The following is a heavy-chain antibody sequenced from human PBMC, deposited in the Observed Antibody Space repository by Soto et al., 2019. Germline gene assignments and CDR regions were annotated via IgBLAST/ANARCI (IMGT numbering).Heavy chain of an antibody. D-gene: IGHD2-15*01. Sequence: QVQLVESGGGVVQPGRSLRLSCAASGFTFRSYGMHWVRQAPGKGLEWVAVIWYDGSNKDYADSVKGRFTISRDNSKNTLDLQVNNLRAEDRAVYYCARSGGKHSLGGGMDVWGQGTTITVSS. CDR2: IWYDGSNK. CDR3: ARSGGKHSLGGGMDV. V-gene: IGHV3-33*01. CDR1: GFTFRSYG. J-gene: IGHJ6*02.